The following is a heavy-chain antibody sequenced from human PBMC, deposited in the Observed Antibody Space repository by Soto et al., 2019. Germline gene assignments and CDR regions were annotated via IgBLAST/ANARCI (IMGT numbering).Heavy chain of an antibody. D-gene: IGHD1-7*01. CDR2: IIPIFGTA. CDR3: ASRITGTIYYYYGMDV. Sequence: QVQLVQSGAEVKKPGSSVKVSCKASGGTFSSYAINWVRQAPGQGLEWLGGIIPIFGTANYAQKFQGRVTITADESTSTAYMVRSSLSSDDTAVDYWASRITGTIYYYYGMDVWGQGTTVTVSS. J-gene: IGHJ6*02. CDR1: GGTFSSYA. V-gene: IGHV1-69*12.